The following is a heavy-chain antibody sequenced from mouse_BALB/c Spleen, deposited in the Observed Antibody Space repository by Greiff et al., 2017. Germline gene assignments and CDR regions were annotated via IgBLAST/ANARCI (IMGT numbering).Heavy chain of an antibody. J-gene: IGHJ4*01. CDR3: ARQYGYDGAMDY. Sequence: EVNLVESGGGLVQPGGSLKLSCAASGFTFSSYTMSWVRQTPEKRLEWVAYISNGGGSTYYPDTVKGRFTISRDNAKNTLYLQMSSLKSEDTAMYYCARQYGYDGAMDYWGQGTSVTVSS. V-gene: IGHV5-12-2*01. CDR1: GFTFSSYT. CDR2: ISNGGGST. D-gene: IGHD2-2*01.